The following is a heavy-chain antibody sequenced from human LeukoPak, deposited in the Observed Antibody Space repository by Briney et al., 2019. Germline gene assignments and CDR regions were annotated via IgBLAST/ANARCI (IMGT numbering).Heavy chain of an antibody. CDR3: ARHYVFVSGGSSFDY. Sequence: TASETLSLTCTVSGGSISGYYWSWIRQPPGKGLEWIGYIYSSGSTNYNPSLKSRITISLDTSKNQFSLNLNSVTAADTAVYYCARHYVFVSGGSSFDYWGQGTLVTVSS. V-gene: IGHV4-59*08. CDR1: GGSISGYY. J-gene: IGHJ4*02. CDR2: IYSSGST. D-gene: IGHD3-16*01.